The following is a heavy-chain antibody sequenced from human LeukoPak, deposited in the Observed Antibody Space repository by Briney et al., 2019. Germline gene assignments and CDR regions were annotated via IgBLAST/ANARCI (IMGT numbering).Heavy chain of an antibody. D-gene: IGHD2-15*01. CDR2: ISSSGSTI. J-gene: IGHJ5*02. Sequence: GGSLRLSCAGSGFTFRIYAMSWVRQAPGKGLEWVSAISSSGSTIYYADSVKGRFTISRDNAKNSLYLQMNSLRAEDTAVYYCAKVGYLFDPWGQGTLVTVSS. CDR3: AKVGYLFDP. CDR1: GFTFRIYA. V-gene: IGHV3-48*03.